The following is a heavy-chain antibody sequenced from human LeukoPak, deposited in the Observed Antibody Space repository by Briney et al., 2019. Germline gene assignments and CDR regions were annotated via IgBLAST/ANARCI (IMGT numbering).Heavy chain of an antibody. Sequence: PSETLSLTCTVSGRSFTRYYGSWIRQPPGKGLEWVGYIFPGGNTNYNPSLKSRVTISVDTSKNQFSRRLTSVMAADTPMYYGARLPELASFDIWGRGTMVTVSS. D-gene: IGHD1-14*01. CDR2: IFPGGNT. V-gene: IGHV4-4*09. CDR1: GRSFTRYY. J-gene: IGHJ3*02. CDR3: ARLPELASFDI.